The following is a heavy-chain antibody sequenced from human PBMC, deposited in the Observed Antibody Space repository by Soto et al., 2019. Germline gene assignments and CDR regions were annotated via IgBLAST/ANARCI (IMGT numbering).Heavy chain of an antibody. V-gene: IGHV3-33*01. Sequence: SLRLSCAASGFTFNSYGFNWVRQAPGKGLEWVAVIWYDGNTKYYADSVKDRFTISRDNLKNTLYLQMNSLTAEDTAVYYCARPLVAPVAGPYYYGMDVWGQGTTVTVSS. CDR2: IWYDGNTK. CDR3: ARPLVAPVAGPYYYGMDV. J-gene: IGHJ6*02. CDR1: GFTFNSYG. D-gene: IGHD6-19*01.